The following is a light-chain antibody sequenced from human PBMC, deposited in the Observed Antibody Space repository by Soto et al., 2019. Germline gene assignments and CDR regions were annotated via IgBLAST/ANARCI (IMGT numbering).Light chain of an antibody. V-gene: IGKV3-15*01. CDR2: GAS. Sequence: EIVLTQSPATLSVSPVGSTPLXCKASQSVSRDLAWYQQKPGQAPRLLIYGASTRAPSIPARFSGSGSGTDFTLTISSLQSEDFAVYYCQQYDKWPTWTFGQGTKVDIK. CDR3: QQYDKWPTWT. CDR1: QSVSRD. J-gene: IGKJ1*01.